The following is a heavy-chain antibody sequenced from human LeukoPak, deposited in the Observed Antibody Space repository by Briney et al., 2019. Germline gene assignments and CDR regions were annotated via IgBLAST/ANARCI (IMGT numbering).Heavy chain of an antibody. CDR2: INHSGST. J-gene: IGHJ4*02. V-gene: IGHV4-34*01. CDR1: GGSFSGYY. D-gene: IGHD3-10*01. CDR3: ARVVYYGSGTRAGDFDY. Sequence: PSETLSLTCAVYGGSFSGYYWSWIRQPPGKGLEWIGEINHSGSTNYNPSLKSRVTISVDTSKNQFSLKLSSVTAADTAVYYCARVVYYGSGTRAGDFDYWGQGTLVTVSS.